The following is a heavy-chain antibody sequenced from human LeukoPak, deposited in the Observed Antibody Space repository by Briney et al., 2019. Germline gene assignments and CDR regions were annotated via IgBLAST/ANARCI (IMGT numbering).Heavy chain of an antibody. CDR2: IYSGGST. D-gene: IGHD2-21*02. Sequence: AGGSLRLSCAASGFTFSSYAMSWVRQAPGKGLEWVSVIYSGGSTYYADSVKGRFTISRDNSKNTLYLQMNSLRAEDTAVYYCAKTASGVTDSYFDYWGQGTLVTVSS. V-gene: IGHV3-23*03. J-gene: IGHJ4*02. CDR1: GFTFSSYA. CDR3: AKTASGVTDSYFDY.